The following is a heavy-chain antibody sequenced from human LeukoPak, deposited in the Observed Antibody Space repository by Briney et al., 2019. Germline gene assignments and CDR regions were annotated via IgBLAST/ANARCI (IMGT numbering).Heavy chain of an antibody. CDR1: GYTFTGFY. Sequence: ASVKVSCKASGYTFTGFYIHWLRQAPGLGLEWMAWINPQSGATNYAQKFRGRVTMTRDMSITTAYMEVTSLRSDDTAVYYCARGGDDSGLYFAYWGQGTLVSVSS. J-gene: IGHJ4*02. V-gene: IGHV1-2*02. CDR2: INPQSGAT. CDR3: ARGGDDSGLYFAY. D-gene: IGHD3-22*01.